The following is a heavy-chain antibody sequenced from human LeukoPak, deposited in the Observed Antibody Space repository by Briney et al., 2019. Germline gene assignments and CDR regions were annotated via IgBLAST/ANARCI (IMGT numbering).Heavy chain of an antibody. Sequence: ASVKVSCKASGYTFTSYDINWVRQATGQGLEWMGWISAYNGNTNYAQKLQGRVTMTTDTSTSTAYMELRSLRSDDTAVYYCARDLRITIFGVVIPLDYWGQGTLVTVSS. CDR2: ISAYNGNT. CDR1: GYTFTSYD. D-gene: IGHD3-3*01. J-gene: IGHJ4*02. CDR3: ARDLRITIFGVVIPLDY. V-gene: IGHV1-18*01.